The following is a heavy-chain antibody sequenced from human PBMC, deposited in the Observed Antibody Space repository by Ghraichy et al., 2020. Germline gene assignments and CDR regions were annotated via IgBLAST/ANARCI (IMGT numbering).Heavy chain of an antibody. V-gene: IGHV3-7*01. Sequence: GGSLRLSCTASRFTFDSYWMTWVRQVPGKGLEWVANIKQDGGEKNYVDTAKCRFTISRDNSKNSLYLQMNSLRAEDTAVYYCVRGELLMDVWGQGTTVTVSS. J-gene: IGHJ6*02. D-gene: IGHD1-7*01. CDR1: RFTFDSYW. CDR3: VRGELLMDV. CDR2: IKQDGGEK.